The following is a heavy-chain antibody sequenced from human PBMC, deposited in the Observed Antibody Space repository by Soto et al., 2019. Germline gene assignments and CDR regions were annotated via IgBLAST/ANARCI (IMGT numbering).Heavy chain of an antibody. V-gene: IGHV4-59*01. CDR1: GGXLSPYY. J-gene: IGHJ6*02. Sequence: QVQLQESGPGLVXPSEXXSLTCTVSGGXLSPYYWIWIRQPPGKGLEWIGYIYHSGTTNYNPSLKSRVSISVDTSKNQFSLKLSSXXXAXXXXXXXXRGGRYRYAMDVWGQGTTVSVSS. CDR3: XRGGRYRYAMDV. D-gene: IGHD1-1*01. CDR2: IYHSGTT.